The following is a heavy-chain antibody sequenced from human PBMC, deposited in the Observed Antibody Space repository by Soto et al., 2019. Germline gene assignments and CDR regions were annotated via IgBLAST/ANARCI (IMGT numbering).Heavy chain of an antibody. Sequence: ASVKVSCKASGYTFTGYYMHWVRQAPGQGLEWMGWINPNSGGTNYAQKFQGRVTMTRDTSISTAYMELSRLRSDDTAVYFCASTQYAGNLLRSWGQGTLVTVSS. D-gene: IGHD2-21*01. CDR2: INPNSGGT. CDR1: GYTFTGYY. V-gene: IGHV1-2*02. CDR3: ASTQYAGNLLRS. J-gene: IGHJ5*02.